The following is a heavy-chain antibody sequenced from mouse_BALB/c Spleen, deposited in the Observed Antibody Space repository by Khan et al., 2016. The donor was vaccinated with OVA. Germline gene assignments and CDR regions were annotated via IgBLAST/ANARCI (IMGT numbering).Heavy chain of an antibody. Sequence: EVQLQESGPELMKPGASVKISCKASGYSFTTYYIHWVKQSHGKSLEWIGYIDPFNGSTTYNQNFKGKATLTVDKSSSTAYMHLSSLTSEDSAVYYYARHGTSSWFAYWGQGTLVTVSA. D-gene: IGHD1-1*01. V-gene: IGHV1S135*01. CDR2: IDPFNGST. CDR3: ARHGTSSWFAY. J-gene: IGHJ3*01. CDR1: GYSFTTYY.